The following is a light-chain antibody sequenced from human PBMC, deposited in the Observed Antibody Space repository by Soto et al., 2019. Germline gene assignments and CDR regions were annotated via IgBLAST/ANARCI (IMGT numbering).Light chain of an antibody. CDR2: AAS. V-gene: IGKV1-39*01. J-gene: IGKJ5*01. CDR3: QQSYSTPPT. Sequence: IQMTQSPSSLSSSLGDRVTITCRAIQSISSYLNWYQQKPGKAPKLLIYAASSLQSGVPSRFSGSGSGTDFTLTISSLQPEDFATYYCQQSYSTPPTFGQGTRLEIK. CDR1: QSISSY.